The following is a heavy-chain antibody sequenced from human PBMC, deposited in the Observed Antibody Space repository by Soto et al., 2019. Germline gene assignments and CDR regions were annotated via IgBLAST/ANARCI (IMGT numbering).Heavy chain of an antibody. CDR3: STNYYDSSGYDNWFDP. Sequence: ESGGGLVKPGRSLRLSCTASGFTFGDYAMSWFRQAPGKGLEWVGFIRSKAYGGTTHYAASVKGRFTISRDDSKSIAYLQMNSLKTEDTAVYYCSTNYYDSSGYDNWFDPWGQGTLVTVSS. CDR1: GFTFGDYA. V-gene: IGHV3-49*05. J-gene: IGHJ5*02. D-gene: IGHD3-22*01. CDR2: IRSKAYGGTT.